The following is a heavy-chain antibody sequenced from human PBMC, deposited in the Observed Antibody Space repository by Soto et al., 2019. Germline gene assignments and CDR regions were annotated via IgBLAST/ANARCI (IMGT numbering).Heavy chain of an antibody. D-gene: IGHD2-2*01. V-gene: IGHV3-23*01. CDR3: AKLYCSSTSCYSIGYYYGMDV. Sequence: GGSLRLSCAASGFTFSSYAMSWVRQAPGKGLEWVSAISGSGGSTYYADSVKGRFTISRDNSKNTLYLQMNSLRAEDTAVYYCAKLYCSSTSCYSIGYYYGMDVWGQGTTVTVSS. J-gene: IGHJ6*02. CDR2: ISGSGGST. CDR1: GFTFSSYA.